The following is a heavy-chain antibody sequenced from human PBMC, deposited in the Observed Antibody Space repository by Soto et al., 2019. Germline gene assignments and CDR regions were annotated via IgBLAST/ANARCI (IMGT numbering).Heavy chain of an antibody. CDR2: INPNSGGT. CDR3: ARFDFDILTGYPILIDY. J-gene: IGHJ4*02. Sequence: PSVKVSCKASGYTFTGYYMHWVRQAPGQGLEWMGWINPNSGGTNYAQKFQGWVTMTRDTSISTAYMELSRLRSDDTAVYYCARFDFDILTGYPILIDYWGQGTLVTISS. V-gene: IGHV1-2*04. CDR1: GYTFTGYY. D-gene: IGHD3-9*01.